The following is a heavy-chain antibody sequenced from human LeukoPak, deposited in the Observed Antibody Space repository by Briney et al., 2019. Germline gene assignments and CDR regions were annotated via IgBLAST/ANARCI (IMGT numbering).Heavy chain of an antibody. J-gene: IGHJ4*02. D-gene: IGHD3-10*01. Sequence: PGGSLRLSCAASGFTSSSYSMNWVRQAPGKGLEWVGVVWGDGSNEYYADSVKGRFIISRDNSKNTLYLQMNSLRAEDTAVFYCAKGGSSGRSIDYWGQGTLVTVSS. CDR3: AKGGSSGRSIDY. V-gene: IGHV3-33*08. CDR1: GFTSSSYS. CDR2: VWGDGSNE.